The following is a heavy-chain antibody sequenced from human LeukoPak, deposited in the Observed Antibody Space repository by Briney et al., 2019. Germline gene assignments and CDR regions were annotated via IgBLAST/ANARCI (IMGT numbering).Heavy chain of an antibody. CDR3: ARSYSSDGYYYYGMDV. D-gene: IGHD6-19*01. CDR2: IYYSGST. J-gene: IGHJ6*02. CDR1: GGSVSSGSYY. V-gene: IGHV4-61*01. Sequence: SETLSLTCTVSGGSVSSGSYYWSWIRQPPGKGLEWIGYIYYSGSTNYNPSLKSRVTISVDTSKNQFSLKLSSVTAADTAVHYCARSYSSDGYYYYGMDVWGQGTTVTVSS.